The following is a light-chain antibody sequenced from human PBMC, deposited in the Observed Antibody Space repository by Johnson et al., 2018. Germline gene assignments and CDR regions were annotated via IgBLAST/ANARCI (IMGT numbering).Light chain of an antibody. V-gene: IGLV1-51*02. CDR2: ENN. CDR3: GTWDSSLSAGNG. J-gene: IGLJ1*01. Sequence: QSVLTQPPSVSAAPGQKVTISCSGSSSNIGNNYVSWYQQLPGTAPKLLIYENNKRPSGSPDRFSDSKSGTSATLAITGLRTGDAADYYCGTWDSSLSAGNGFGTGTKVTFL. CDR1: SSNIGNNY.